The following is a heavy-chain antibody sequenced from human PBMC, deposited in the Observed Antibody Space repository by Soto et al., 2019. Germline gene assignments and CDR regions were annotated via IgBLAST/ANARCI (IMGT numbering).Heavy chain of an antibody. CDR2: INHSGST. V-gene: IGHV4-34*01. D-gene: IGHD3-3*01. CDR1: GGSFSGYY. Sequence: QVQLQQWGAGLLKPSETLSLTCAVYGGSFSGYYWSWIRQPPGKGLEWIGEINHSGSTNYNPSLKSRVTISVDTSKNQFSLTLSSVTAADTAVYYCARGVGVFISAFDPLGQGTLVTVSS. J-gene: IGHJ5*02. CDR3: ARGVGVFISAFDP.